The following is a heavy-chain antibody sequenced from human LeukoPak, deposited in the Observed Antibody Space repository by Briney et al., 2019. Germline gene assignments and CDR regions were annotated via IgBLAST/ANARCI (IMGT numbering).Heavy chain of an antibody. Sequence: GASVKVSCKATGYTFTRHDIHWVRQAPGPGLEWMGRINPSDGSTNYAQKFQGRVTMTRDTSTSTVYMELSSLRSEDTAVYYCAREGGGLGYFDSWGQGNLVTVSS. D-gene: IGHD3-16*01. CDR1: GYTFTRHD. CDR3: AREGGGLGYFDS. CDR2: INPSDGST. J-gene: IGHJ4*02. V-gene: IGHV1-46*01.